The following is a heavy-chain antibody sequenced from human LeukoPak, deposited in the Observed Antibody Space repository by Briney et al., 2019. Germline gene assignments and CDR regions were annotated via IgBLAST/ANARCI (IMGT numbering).Heavy chain of an antibody. V-gene: IGHV4-39*01. Sequence: SETLSLTCSVSGGSIIRSSYYWGWVRQPPGKGLEWIATIYYSGSTQYNPSLRIRVTISLDTSKNQFSLNLTSVTAADTAVYYCARHVRYSVNHYCFDPWGQGTLVTVSS. J-gene: IGHJ5*02. CDR1: GGSIIRSSYY. D-gene: IGHD5/OR15-5a*01. CDR3: ARHVRYSVNHYCFDP. CDR2: IYYSGST.